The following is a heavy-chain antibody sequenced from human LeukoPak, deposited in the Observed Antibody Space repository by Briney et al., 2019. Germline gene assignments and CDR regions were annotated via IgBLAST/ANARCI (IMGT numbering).Heavy chain of an antibody. V-gene: IGHV3-53*01. CDR3: VCRIGGAPQ. CDR2: IYSGGST. CDR1: GLTFSNNY. J-gene: IGHJ4*02. D-gene: IGHD1-26*01. Sequence: PGGSLRLSCAASGLTFSNNYMSWVGKPPGRGLEWVSVIYSGGSTYYADSVKGRFTISRDNSKNTLYLQMNSLRADDTAVYYCVCRIGGAPQWGQGTLVTVSS.